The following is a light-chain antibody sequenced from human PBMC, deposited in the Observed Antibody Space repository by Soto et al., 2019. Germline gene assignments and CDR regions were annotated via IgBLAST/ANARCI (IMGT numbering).Light chain of an antibody. Sequence: AIQMTQSPSSLSASVGDRVTITCRASQDIRTELGWYQQKPGNAPKLLIYATSILQSGVTSRFSGIGSGTDFTLTISSLQPEDFATYYCLQDYSYPPPFGQGTKVDIK. CDR1: QDIRTE. V-gene: IGKV1-6*01. J-gene: IGKJ1*01. CDR2: ATS. CDR3: LQDYSYPPP.